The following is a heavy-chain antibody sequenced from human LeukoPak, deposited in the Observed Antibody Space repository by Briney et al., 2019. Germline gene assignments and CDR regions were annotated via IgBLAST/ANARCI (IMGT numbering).Heavy chain of an antibody. Sequence: SETLSLTCTVSGGSISSYYWSWIRQPPGKGLEWIGYIYTSGSTNYNPSLKSRVTISVDTSKNQFSLKLSSVTAADTAVYYCARRAAARNTGYYYYYMDVCGKGTTVTVSS. CDR3: ARRAAARNTGYYYYYMDV. V-gene: IGHV4-4*09. J-gene: IGHJ6*03. CDR1: GGSISSYY. CDR2: IYTSGST. D-gene: IGHD6-6*01.